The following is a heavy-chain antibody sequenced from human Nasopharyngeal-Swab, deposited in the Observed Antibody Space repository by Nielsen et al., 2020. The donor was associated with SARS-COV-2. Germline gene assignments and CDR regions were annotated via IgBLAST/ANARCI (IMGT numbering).Heavy chain of an antibody. CDR3: AKVKSGTSYDAFDI. CDR1: GFTFSSYA. J-gene: IGHJ3*02. Sequence: GESLKISCAASGFTFSSYAMTWVRQAPGKGLEWVSSISVNGASTYYAGSVKGRFTISRDNSRNTLYLQLNSLRAEDTAIYYCAKVKSGTSYDAFDIWGQGTMVTVSS. V-gene: IGHV3-23*01. D-gene: IGHD1-26*01. CDR2: ISVNGAST.